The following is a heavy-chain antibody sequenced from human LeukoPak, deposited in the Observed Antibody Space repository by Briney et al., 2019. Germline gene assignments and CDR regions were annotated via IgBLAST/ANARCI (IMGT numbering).Heavy chain of an antibody. CDR1: GGTFSSYA. V-gene: IGHV1-69*13. CDR3: AREIEMATISIWRDYYGMDV. Sequence: SVKVSCKASGGTFSSYAISWVRQAPGQGLEWMGGIIPIFGTANYAQKFQGRVTITADESTSTAYMELSSLRSEDTAVYYCAREIEMATISIWRDYYGMDVWGQGTTVTVSS. CDR2: IIPIFGTA. D-gene: IGHD5-24*01. J-gene: IGHJ6*02.